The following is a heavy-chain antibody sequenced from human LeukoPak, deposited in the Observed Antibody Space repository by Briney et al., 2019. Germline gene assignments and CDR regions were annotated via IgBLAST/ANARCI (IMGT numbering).Heavy chain of an antibody. CDR2: ISSSVSTI. D-gene: IGHD3-10*01. Sequence: PRRSLRLSCAASGFTFSDYYMSWIRQAPGKGLEWVSYISSSVSTIYYADSVKGRFTISRDNAKNSLYLQMNSLRAEDTAVYYCARDSFGSGSYSNWFDPWGQGTLVTVSS. J-gene: IGHJ5*02. CDR1: GFTFSDYY. CDR3: ARDSFGSGSYSNWFDP. V-gene: IGHV3-11*04.